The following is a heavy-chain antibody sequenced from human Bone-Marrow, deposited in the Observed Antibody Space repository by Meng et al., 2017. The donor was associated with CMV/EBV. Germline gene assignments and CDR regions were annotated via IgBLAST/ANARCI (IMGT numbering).Heavy chain of an antibody. Sequence: GGSLRLSCAASGFTFSSYSMNWVRQAPGKGLEWVSSISSSSSYIYYADSVKGRFTISRDNAKNSLYLQMNSLRAEDTAVYYCARVLQIIMAARHGWFDPWGQGTLVTVSS. CDR2: ISSSSSYI. J-gene: IGHJ5*02. D-gene: IGHD6-6*01. V-gene: IGHV3-21*01. CDR1: GFTFSSYS. CDR3: ARVLQIIMAARHGWFDP.